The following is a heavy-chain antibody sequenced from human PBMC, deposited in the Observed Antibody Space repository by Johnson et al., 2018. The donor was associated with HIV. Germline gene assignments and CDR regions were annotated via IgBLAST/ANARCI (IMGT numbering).Heavy chain of an antibody. CDR1: GFAFSSYA. Sequence: QVQLVESGGGVVQPGRSLRLSCAASGFAFSSYAMHWVRQAPGKGLEWVAVISYDGSNKYYADSVKGRFTISRDNSKNTLYLQMNSLRAEDTAVYYCARVREYVLAWGWTLDIWGQGTMVTVSS. D-gene: IGHD2/OR15-2a*01. CDR2: ISYDGSNK. CDR3: ARVREYVLAWGWTLDI. V-gene: IGHV3-30-3*01. J-gene: IGHJ3*02.